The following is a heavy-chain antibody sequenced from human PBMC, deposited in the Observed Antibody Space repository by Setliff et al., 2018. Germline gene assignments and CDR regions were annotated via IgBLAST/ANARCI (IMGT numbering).Heavy chain of an antibody. CDR2: INGDGSVA. CDR3: TRDIVVFTDIDYYYSGMDV. CDR1: GYRLIEVS. D-gene: IGHD2-21*01. J-gene: IGHJ6*02. V-gene: IGHV3-74*01. Sequence: SCKVSGYRLIEVSMHWVRQVPGKGLVWVARINGDGSVANYADAVKGRFTISRDNAKNTLSLQMNTLKAEDTAVYYCTRDIVVFTDIDYYYSGMDVWGQGTAVTVSS.